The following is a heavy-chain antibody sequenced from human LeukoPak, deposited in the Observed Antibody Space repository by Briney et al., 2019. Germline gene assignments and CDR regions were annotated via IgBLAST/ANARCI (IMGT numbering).Heavy chain of an antibody. D-gene: IGHD1-1*01. CDR1: GFTFSSYA. Sequence: GGSLRLSCAASGFTFSSYAMHWVRQAPGKGLEWVAVISYDGSNKCYADSVKGRFTISRDNSKNTLYLQMNSLRAEDTAVYYCAKARGTAGSLNFDYWGQGTLVTVSS. J-gene: IGHJ4*02. CDR2: ISYDGSNK. V-gene: IGHV3-30-3*01. CDR3: AKARGTAGSLNFDY.